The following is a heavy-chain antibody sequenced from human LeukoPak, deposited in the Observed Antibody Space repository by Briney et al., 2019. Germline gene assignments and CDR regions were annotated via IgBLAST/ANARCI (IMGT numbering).Heavy chain of an antibody. CDR3: ASLYSSGWSYYYGMDV. V-gene: IGHV3-23*01. CDR1: GFTFSSYA. CDR2: ISGSGGST. D-gene: IGHD6-19*01. J-gene: IGHJ6*02. Sequence: GGSLRLFCAASGFTFSSYAMSWVRQAPGKGLEWVSAISGSGGSTYYADSVKGRFTISRDNSKNTLYLQMNSLRAEDTAVYYCASLYSSGWSYYYGMDVWGQGTTVTVSS.